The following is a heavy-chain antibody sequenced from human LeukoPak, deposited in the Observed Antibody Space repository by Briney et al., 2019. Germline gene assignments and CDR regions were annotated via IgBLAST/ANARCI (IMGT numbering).Heavy chain of an antibody. J-gene: IGHJ4*02. CDR1: GYSFTTYW. CDR3: AISKNTATPGDY. D-gene: IGHD5-18*01. CDR2: IDPSDSYT. V-gene: IGHV5-10-1*01. Sequence: GESLKISCKGSGYSFTTYWITWVRQLPGKGLEWMGRIDPSDSYTNYSPSFQGHVTLSADKSISTAYLQWSSLRASDTAMYYCAISKNTATPGDYWGQGTLVTVS.